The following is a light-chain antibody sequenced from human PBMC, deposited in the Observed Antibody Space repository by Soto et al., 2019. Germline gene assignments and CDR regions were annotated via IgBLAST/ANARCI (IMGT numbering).Light chain of an antibody. Sequence: EIVMTQSPASLSVSPGERVTLSCRASQSVRSELAWYQQKSGQPPRLLIYGASTRATGIPARFSGSGSGTEFTLTINDLPSEDFAVYYCQQYERWPPLTFGGGTKVAIK. CDR1: QSVRSE. J-gene: IGKJ4*01. CDR3: QQYERWPPLT. CDR2: GAS. V-gene: IGKV3-15*01.